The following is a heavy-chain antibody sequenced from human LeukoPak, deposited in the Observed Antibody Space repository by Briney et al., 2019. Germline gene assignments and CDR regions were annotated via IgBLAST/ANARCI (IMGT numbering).Heavy chain of an antibody. CDR1: GGSFSGYY. D-gene: IGHD5-12*01. J-gene: IGHJ4*02. CDR2: SYYGGST. Sequence: PSETLSLTCAVYGGSFSGYYWSWIRQPPGKGLEWIGCSYYGGSTYYNPSLKSRVSISVDTSQNQFSMRLNSVTAADTAVYYCATQVAQVATNPKINYFDYWGPGTLVTVSS. V-gene: IGHV4-59*04. CDR3: ATQVAQVATNPKINYFDY.